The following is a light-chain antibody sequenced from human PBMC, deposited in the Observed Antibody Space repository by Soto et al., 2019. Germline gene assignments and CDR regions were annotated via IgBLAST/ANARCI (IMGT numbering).Light chain of an antibody. CDR1: QDIRNF. Sequence: DIQMTQSPTSLSASVGDRVTITCRASQDIRNFVAWYQQKPGKAPKLLSYAASTLQAGVPSRLSGSGSGTDFTLTINSLQPEDVATYSCQKYSSVPVFGPGTKVEIK. CDR2: AAS. CDR3: QKYSSVPV. V-gene: IGKV1-27*01. J-gene: IGKJ3*01.